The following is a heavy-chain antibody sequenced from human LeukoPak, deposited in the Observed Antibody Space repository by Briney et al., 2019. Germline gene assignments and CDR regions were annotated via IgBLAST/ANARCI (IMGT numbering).Heavy chain of an antibody. D-gene: IGHD2-2*01. Sequence: ASVKVSCEASGGTFSSYEISWVRQAPGQGLEWMGGIIPMFGTAKYAQKFQGRVTITADKSTSTAYMELSSLRSEDTAVYYCASGTTDIVVVPATLRNYYFDYWGQGTLVTVSS. V-gene: IGHV1-69*06. CDR2: IIPMFGTA. J-gene: IGHJ4*02. CDR1: GGTFSSYE. CDR3: ASGTTDIVVVPATLRNYYFDY.